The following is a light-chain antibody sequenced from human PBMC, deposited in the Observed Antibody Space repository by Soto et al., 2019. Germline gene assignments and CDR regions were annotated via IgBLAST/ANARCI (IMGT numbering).Light chain of an antibody. CDR1: SSDVGGYNY. Sequence: QSVLTQPPSASGSPGQSVTISCTGTSSDVGGYNYVSWYQQHPGKPPKLMIYEVSKRPSGVPDRFSGSKSGNTASLTVSGLQAEDEADYYCSSYAGRNNLVFGGGTEVAVL. CDR3: SSYAGRNNLV. J-gene: IGLJ3*02. CDR2: EVS. V-gene: IGLV2-8*01.